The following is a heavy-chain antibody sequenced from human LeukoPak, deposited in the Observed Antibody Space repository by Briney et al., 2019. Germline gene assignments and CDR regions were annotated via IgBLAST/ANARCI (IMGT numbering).Heavy chain of an antibody. CDR1: GFTVSSNY. CDR2: IYSGGST. D-gene: IGHD3-16*01. J-gene: IGHJ4*02. Sequence: GGSLRLSCAASGFTVSSNYMSWARQAPGKGLEWVSVIYSGGSTYYADSVKGRFTISRDNSKNTLYLQMNSLRAEDTAVYYCARAPVMITFGGGPYYFDYWGQGTLVTVSS. CDR3: ARAPVMITFGGGPYYFDY. V-gene: IGHV3-66*01.